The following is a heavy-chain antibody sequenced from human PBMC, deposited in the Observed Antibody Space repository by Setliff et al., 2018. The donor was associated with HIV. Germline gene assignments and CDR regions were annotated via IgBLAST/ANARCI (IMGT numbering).Heavy chain of an antibody. Sequence: GGSLRLSCEASGFTFSTYSMNWVRQAPGKGLEWVSSISSSSRSKYYADSVKGRFTISRDNAKNSLYLRMNSLTAEDTAVYYCARGWFDSWGQGTLATVST. CDR3: ARGWFDS. V-gene: IGHV3-21*01. CDR2: ISSSSRSK. CDR1: GFTFSTYS. J-gene: IGHJ5*01.